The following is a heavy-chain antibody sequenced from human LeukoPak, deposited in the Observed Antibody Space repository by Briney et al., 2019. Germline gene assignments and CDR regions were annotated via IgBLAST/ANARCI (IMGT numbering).Heavy chain of an antibody. CDR1: GYNIASYW. J-gene: IGHJ5*02. CDR2: IYPGNSDT. V-gene: IGHV5-51*01. D-gene: IGHD6-6*01. CDR3: ARHYSSSSKFDP. Sequence: GESLKISCKGSGYNIASYWIGWVRQMPGKGLEWMGIIYPGNSDTRYSPSFQGQVTISADKSISTAYLQWNSLKASDTAMYYCARHYSSSSKFDPWGQGTLVTVSS.